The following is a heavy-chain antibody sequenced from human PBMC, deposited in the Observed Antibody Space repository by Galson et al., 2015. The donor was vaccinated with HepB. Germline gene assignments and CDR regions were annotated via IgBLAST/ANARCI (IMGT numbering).Heavy chain of an antibody. D-gene: IGHD6-19*01. CDR1: GFMFSSYW. J-gene: IGHJ4*02. CDR3: AKREARNSGPFDL. V-gene: IGHV3-30*18. Sequence: SLRLSCAASGFMFSSYWMHWVRQAPGKGLEWVTYITYDGSDQNYARSVKGRFTISRDNPKSMLYLQMDSLRAEDTAVYHCAKREARNSGPFDLWGQGALVTVSS. CDR2: ITYDGSDQ.